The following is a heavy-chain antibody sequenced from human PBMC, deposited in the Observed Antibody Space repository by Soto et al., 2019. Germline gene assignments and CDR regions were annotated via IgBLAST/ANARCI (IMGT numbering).Heavy chain of an antibody. J-gene: IGHJ6*02. CDR3: TSRVAAAGTPPFYGMDV. D-gene: IGHD6-13*01. V-gene: IGHV3-73*01. CDR2: IRSKANSYAT. Sequence: GGSLRLSCAASGFTFSGSAMHWVRQASGKGLEWVGRIRSKANSYATAYAASVKGRFTISRDDSKNTAYLQMNSLKTEDTAVYSGTSRVAAAGTPPFYGMDVWGQGTTVTVSS. CDR1: GFTFSGSA.